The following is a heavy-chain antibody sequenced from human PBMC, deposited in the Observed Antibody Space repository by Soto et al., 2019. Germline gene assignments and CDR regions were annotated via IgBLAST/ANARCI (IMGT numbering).Heavy chain of an antibody. D-gene: IGHD7-27*01. J-gene: IGHJ6*02. CDR2: ISYTGRT. V-gene: IGHV4-61*03. CDR1: GDSVTSGSYY. CDR3: AREWGLLPYYVMNV. Sequence: SETLSLTCIVSGDSVTSGSYYWTWLRQPPGKGLEWIGYISYTGRTKYNPSLQSRVTISVDTSKNDFSLNLSSVTAADTAVYFCAREWGLLPYYVMNVWGHGTAVTV.